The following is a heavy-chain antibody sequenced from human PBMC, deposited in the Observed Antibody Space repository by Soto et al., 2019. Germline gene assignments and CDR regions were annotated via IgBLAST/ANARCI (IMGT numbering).Heavy chain of an antibody. CDR3: AGYCSSTSCYMDV. V-gene: IGHV1-69*13. CDR1: GGAFSGYS. Sequence: SVNVSCKSSGGAFSGYSSSWVRQAPGQGLEWMGGIIPIFGTANYAQKFQGRVTITADESTSTAYMELSSLRSEDTAVYYCAGYCSSTSCYMDVWGQGTTVTVSS. CDR2: IIPIFGTA. D-gene: IGHD2-2*01. J-gene: IGHJ6*02.